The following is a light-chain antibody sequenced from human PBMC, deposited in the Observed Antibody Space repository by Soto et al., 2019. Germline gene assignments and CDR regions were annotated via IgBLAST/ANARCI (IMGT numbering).Light chain of an antibody. CDR2: STS. J-gene: IGKJ1*01. V-gene: IGKV3-20*01. Sequence: EIVLTQSPGTLSLSPGERATLSCRASQSLSDNYLAWYQQKSDQAPRLLIYSTSGRAPGIPDRFSGSGSGTAFTLTSRRLEPEEFAVYHCEQYGSFPWTFGQGTKLQI. CDR1: QSLSDNY. CDR3: EQYGSFPWT.